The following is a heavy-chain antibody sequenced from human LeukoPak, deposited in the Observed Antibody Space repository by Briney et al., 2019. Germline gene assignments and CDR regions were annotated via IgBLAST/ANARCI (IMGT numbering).Heavy chain of an antibody. D-gene: IGHD3-10*01. J-gene: IGHJ6*02. V-gene: IGHV4-59*01. CDR3: AGRINGWGSRSPRLYGLDV. Sequence: PSETLSLTCTVSRGSINNYYWSWIRQPPEKGLEWIGYIYYSGSTNYNPSLKSRVTISVDTSKNQFSLKLSSVTAAETAVCYCAGRINGWGSRSPRLYGLDVWGQGTTVTVSS. CDR1: RGSINNYY. CDR2: IYYSGST.